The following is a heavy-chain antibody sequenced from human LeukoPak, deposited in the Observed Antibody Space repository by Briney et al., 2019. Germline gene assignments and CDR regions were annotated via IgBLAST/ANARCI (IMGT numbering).Heavy chain of an antibody. V-gene: IGHV3-7*01. CDR1: GFTFSSYW. J-gene: IGHJ6*02. CDR2: IKQDGSEK. CDR3: AREQYYYGMDV. Sequence: GGSLRLSCAASGFTFSSYWMSWVRQAPGKGREWVANIKQDGSEKYYVDSVKGRFTIPRDNAKNSLYLQMNSLRAEDTAVYYCAREQYYYGMDVWGQGTTVTVSS.